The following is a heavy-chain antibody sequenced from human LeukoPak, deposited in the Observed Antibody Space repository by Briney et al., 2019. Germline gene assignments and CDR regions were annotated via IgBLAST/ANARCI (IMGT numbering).Heavy chain of an antibody. J-gene: IGHJ4*02. CDR2: IKQDGSEK. V-gene: IGHV3-7*03. CDR3: ARVQGGSSTSCTEY. D-gene: IGHD2-2*01. CDR1: GFTFSSYW. Sequence: GGSLRLSCAASGFTFSSYWMSWVRQAPGKGLEWVANIKQDGSEKYYVVSVKGRFTISRDNAKNSLYLQMNSLRAEDTAVYYCARVQGGSSTSCTEYWSQGTLVTVSS.